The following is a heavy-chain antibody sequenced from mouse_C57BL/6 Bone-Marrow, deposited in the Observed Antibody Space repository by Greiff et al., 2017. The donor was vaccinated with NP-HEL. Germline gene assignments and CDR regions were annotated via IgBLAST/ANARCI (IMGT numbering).Heavy chain of an antibody. CDR3: ARGELGPFAY. CDR1: GYSITSGYY. D-gene: IGHD4-1*01. CDR2: ISYDGSN. Sequence: LVESGPGLVKPSQSLSLTCSVTGYSITSGYYWNWIRQFPGNKLEWMGYISYDGSNNYNPSLKNRISITRDTSKNQFFLKLNSVTTEDTATYYCARGELGPFAYWGQGTLVTVSA. V-gene: IGHV3-6*01. J-gene: IGHJ3*01.